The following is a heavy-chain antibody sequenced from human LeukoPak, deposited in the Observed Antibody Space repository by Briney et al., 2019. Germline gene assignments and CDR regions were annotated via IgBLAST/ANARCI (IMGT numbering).Heavy chain of an antibody. V-gene: IGHV3-43*02. J-gene: IGHJ4*02. CDR2: ISGDGGGT. CDR1: GFTFDDYA. Sequence: GGSLRLSCAASGFTFDDYAMHWVRQAPGKGLEWVSLISGDGGGTYYADSVKGRFTISRDNSKNSLYLQMNSLGTEDTALYYCATSDFAAHFDYWGQGTLVTVSS. D-gene: IGHD2/OR15-2a*01. CDR3: ATSDFAAHFDY.